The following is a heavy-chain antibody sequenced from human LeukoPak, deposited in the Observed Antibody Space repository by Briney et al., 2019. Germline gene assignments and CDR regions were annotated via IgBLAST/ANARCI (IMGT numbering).Heavy chain of an antibody. CDR2: IWYDGSNK. J-gene: IGHJ4*02. V-gene: IGHV3-33*01. CDR3: ARDRIVVPAAIRVDPTSGLDY. Sequence: PGGSLRLSCAASGFTFSSYGMHWVRQAPGKGLEWVAVIWYDGSNKYYADSVKGRFTISRDNSKSTLYLQMNSLRAEDTAVYYCARDRIVVPAAIRVDPTSGLDYWGQGTLVTVSS. CDR1: GFTFSSYG. D-gene: IGHD2-2*02.